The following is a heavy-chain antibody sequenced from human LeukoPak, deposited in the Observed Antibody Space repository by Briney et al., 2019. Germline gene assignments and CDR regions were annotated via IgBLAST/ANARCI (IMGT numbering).Heavy chain of an antibody. Sequence: GGSLTLSCAASGFTFSDYYMSWIRQAPGQGLEWFSYISSSGSTIYYADSVKGRFTISRDNAKNSLYLQMNSLRAEDTAVYYCARDHRWMSTTKYSSGWSASDYWGQGTLVTVSS. D-gene: IGHD6-19*01. J-gene: IGHJ4*02. V-gene: IGHV3-11*01. CDR1: GFTFSDYY. CDR2: ISSSGSTI. CDR3: ARDHRWMSTTKYSSGWSASDY.